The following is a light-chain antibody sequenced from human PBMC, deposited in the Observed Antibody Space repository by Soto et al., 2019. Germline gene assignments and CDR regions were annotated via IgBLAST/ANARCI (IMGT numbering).Light chain of an antibody. CDR1: SSDVGGYNY. CDR3: SSYTSSSTLDVV. CDR2: DVS. J-gene: IGLJ2*01. V-gene: IGLV2-14*01. Sequence: QSALTQPASVSGSPGQSITISCTGNSSDVGGYNYVSWYQQHPGKAPKLMIYDVSNRPSGVSNRFSGSKSGNTASLTISGLQDENEADYSCSSYTSSSTLDVVFGGGTKLTV.